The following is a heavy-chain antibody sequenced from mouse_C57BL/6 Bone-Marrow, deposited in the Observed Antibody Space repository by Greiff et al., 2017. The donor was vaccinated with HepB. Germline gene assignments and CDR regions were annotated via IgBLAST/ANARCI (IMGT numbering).Heavy chain of an antibody. D-gene: IGHD2-14*01. CDR3: ARLRYSGGFDY. CDR2: IYPRSGNT. V-gene: IGHV1-81*01. Sequence: QVQLQQSGAELARPGASVKLSCKASGYTFTSYGLSWVKQRTGQGLEWIGEIYPRSGNTYYNEKFKGKATLTADKSSSTAYMELRSLTSEDSAVYFCARLRYSGGFDYWGQGTTLTVSS. CDR1: GYTFTSYG. J-gene: IGHJ2*01.